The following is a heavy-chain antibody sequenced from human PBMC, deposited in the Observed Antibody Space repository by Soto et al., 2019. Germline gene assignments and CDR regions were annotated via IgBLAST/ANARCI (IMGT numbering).Heavy chain of an antibody. CDR3: TRHVIRRDGYNYFDY. D-gene: IGHD5-12*01. J-gene: IGHJ4*02. Sequence: PGGSLRLSCAASGFTFSGSAMHWVRQASGKGLEWVGRIRSKANSYATAYAASVKGRFTISRDDSKNTAYLQMNSLKTEDTAVYYCTRHVIRRDGYNYFDYWGQGTLVTVSS. CDR2: IRSKANSYAT. CDR1: GFTFSGSA. V-gene: IGHV3-73*01.